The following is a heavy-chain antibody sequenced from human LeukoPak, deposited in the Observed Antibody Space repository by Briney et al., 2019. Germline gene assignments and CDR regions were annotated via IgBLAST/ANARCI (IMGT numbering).Heavy chain of an antibody. CDR1: GGSISSYY. V-gene: IGHV3-48*04. J-gene: IGHJ4*02. CDR2: ISSSSSTI. Sequence: PSETLSLTCTVSGGSISSYYMSWIRQAPGKGLEWVSYISSSSSTIYYADSVKGRFTISRDNAKNSLYLQMNSLRAEDTAVYYCARDRGPYYYDSSGQGYYFDYWGQGTLVTVSS. D-gene: IGHD3-22*01. CDR3: ARDRGPYYYDSSGQGYYFDY.